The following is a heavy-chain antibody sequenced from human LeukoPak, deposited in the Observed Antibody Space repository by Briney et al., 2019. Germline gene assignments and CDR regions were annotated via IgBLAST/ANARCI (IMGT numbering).Heavy chain of an antibody. CDR3: ARRDDYFDY. J-gene: IGHJ4*02. V-gene: IGHV3-33*01. CDR2: IWYDGSNK. Sequence: GGSLRLSCAASGFTFSSYAMHWVRQAPGKGLEWVAVIWYDGSNKYYADSVKGRFTISRDSSKNTLYLQMNSLRAEDTAVYYCARRDDYFDYWGQGTLVTVSS. CDR1: GFTFSSYA.